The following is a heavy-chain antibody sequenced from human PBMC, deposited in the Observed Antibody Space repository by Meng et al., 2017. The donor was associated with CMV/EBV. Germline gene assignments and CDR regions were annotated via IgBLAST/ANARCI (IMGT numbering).Heavy chain of an antibody. D-gene: IGHD6-19*01. CDR2: ISSSGSTI. CDR3: ARDGAVAGTLGYYYYYGMDV. Sequence: GGSLRLSCAASGFTFSSYEMNWVRQAPGKGLEWVSYISSSGSTIYYADSVEGRFTISRDNAKNSLYLQMNSLRAEDTAVYYCARDGAVAGTLGYYYYYGMDVWGQGTTVTVSS. J-gene: IGHJ6*02. V-gene: IGHV3-48*03. CDR1: GFTFSSYE.